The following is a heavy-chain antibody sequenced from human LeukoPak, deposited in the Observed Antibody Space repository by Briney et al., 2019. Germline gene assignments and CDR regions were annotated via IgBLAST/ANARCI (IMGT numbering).Heavy chain of an antibody. CDR1: GFTFSNYW. Sequence: GGSLRLSCVASGFTFSNYWMSYVRQAPGKGLEWVANIKQDGGEKYYVDSVKGRFTISRDNAKASLYLQMISLRPEDTAVYYCARAISTYGSNYYFDYWGQGTLVTVSS. CDR2: IKQDGGEK. V-gene: IGHV3-7*01. CDR3: ARAISTYGSNYYFDY. D-gene: IGHD1-1*01. J-gene: IGHJ4*02.